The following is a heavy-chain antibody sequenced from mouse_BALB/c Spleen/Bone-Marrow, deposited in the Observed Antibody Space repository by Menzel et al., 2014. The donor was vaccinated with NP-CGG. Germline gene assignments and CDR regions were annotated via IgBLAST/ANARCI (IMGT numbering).Heavy chain of an antibody. CDR2: IRLKSNNYAT. J-gene: IGHJ3*01. CDR3: TTGFAY. D-gene: IGHD4-1*01. CDR1: GFTFSNYW. V-gene: IGHV6-6*02. Sequence: DVMLVESGGGLVQVGGSMKLSCVASGFTFSNYWTNWVRQSPEKGLEWVAEIRLKSNNYATHYAESVKGRFAISRDDSKSSVYLQMNNLRGEDTGIYYCTTGFAYWGQGTLVTVSA.